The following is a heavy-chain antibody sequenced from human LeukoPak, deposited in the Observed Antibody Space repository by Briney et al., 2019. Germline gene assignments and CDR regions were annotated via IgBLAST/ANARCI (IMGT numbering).Heavy chain of an antibody. CDR2: INPKSAGT. Sequence: GASVKVSCKASGYTLTGYYVHWVRQVPGQGLEWMGWINPKSAGTKYAQIFEGRVTMTSDTSISTSYMELSRLRSDDTAVYFCAGTYYDTLTGYYVLNYWGQGTLVTVSS. CDR1: GYTLTGYY. V-gene: IGHV1-2*02. CDR3: AGTYYDTLTGYYVLNY. J-gene: IGHJ4*02. D-gene: IGHD3-9*01.